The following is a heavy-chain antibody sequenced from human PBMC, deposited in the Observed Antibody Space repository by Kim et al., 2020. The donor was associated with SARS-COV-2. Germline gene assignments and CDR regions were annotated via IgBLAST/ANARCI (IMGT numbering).Heavy chain of an antibody. V-gene: IGHV5-10-1*01. J-gene: IGHJ5*02. CDR3: ARLGSPRYIIAVEDNWFDP. CDR2: IDPSDSYT. CDR1: GYSFTSYW. D-gene: IGHD6-19*01. Sequence: GESLKISCKGSGYSFTSYWISWVRQMPGKGLEWMGRIDPSDSYTNYSPSFQGHVTISADKSISTAYLQWSSLKASDTAMYYCARLGSPRYIIAVEDNWFDPWGQGTLVTVSS.